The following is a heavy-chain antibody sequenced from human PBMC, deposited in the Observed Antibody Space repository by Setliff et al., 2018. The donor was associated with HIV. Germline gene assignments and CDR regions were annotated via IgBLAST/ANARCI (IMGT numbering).Heavy chain of an antibody. CDR1: GFTFATCGVG. CDR2: IYWDEDT. CDR3: AHVNFFRTVYFGS. J-gene: IGHJ4*02. Sequence: SGPTLVNPGQTLTLTCTFSGFTFATCGVGVAWIHQPPGEALEWLALIYWDEDTRYSPSLKDRLTITKDTSMNQVVLTMTNMDPLDTATYYCAHVNFFRTVYFGSWGQGTLVTVSS. V-gene: IGHV2-5*02.